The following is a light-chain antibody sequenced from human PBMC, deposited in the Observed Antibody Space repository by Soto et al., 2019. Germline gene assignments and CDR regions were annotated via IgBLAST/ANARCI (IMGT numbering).Light chain of an antibody. CDR2: DVT. Sequence: QSALTQPASVSGSPGQSITISCTGTSSDVGGYDYVPWYQQHPGKAPKLMIYDVTNRPSGVSNRFSGSKSGNTASLTISGLQAEDEADYYCISYASINTYVFGTGTKLTVL. CDR1: SSDVGGYDY. V-gene: IGLV2-14*01. CDR3: ISYASINTYV. J-gene: IGLJ1*01.